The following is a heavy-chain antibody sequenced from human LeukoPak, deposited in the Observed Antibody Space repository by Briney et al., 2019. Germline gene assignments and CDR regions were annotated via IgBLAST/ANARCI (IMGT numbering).Heavy chain of an antibody. V-gene: IGHV3-30*09. CDR3: ARDRGPTIAVPYYFDY. CDR1: GFTLSGFA. J-gene: IGHJ4*02. D-gene: IGHD6-19*01. Sequence: GGSLRLSCAASGFTLSGFAFHWVRQAPGKGLEGVAVISHDGRNIYYADSVRGRFGISRDNSKNTLYLQIYSLKPEDTAVYFCARDRGPTIAVPYYFDYWAREPWSPSPQ. CDR2: ISHDGRNI.